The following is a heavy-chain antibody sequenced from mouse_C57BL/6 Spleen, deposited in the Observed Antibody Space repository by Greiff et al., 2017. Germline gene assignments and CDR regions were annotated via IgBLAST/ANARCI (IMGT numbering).Heavy chain of an antibody. CDR3: ARGPIPDY. J-gene: IGHJ2*01. CDR2: IDPSDSYT. V-gene: IGHV1-69*01. CDR1: GYTFTSYW. Sequence: QVQLQQPGAELVMPGASVKLSCTASGYTFTSYWMHWVKQRPGQGLEWIGEIDPSDSYTTYNQKFKGKSTLTVDNSSSTAYMQLSSLTSEGAAVYYCARGPIPDYWGQGTTLTVSS.